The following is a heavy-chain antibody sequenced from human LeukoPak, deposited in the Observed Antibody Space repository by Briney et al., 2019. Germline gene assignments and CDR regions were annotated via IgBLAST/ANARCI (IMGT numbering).Heavy chain of an antibody. D-gene: IGHD3-3*01. CDR2: IHYDGSNK. J-gene: IGHJ3*02. V-gene: IGHV3-30*02. CDR1: GFTFSRYG. Sequence: GGSLKLSCAASGFTFSRYGMHWVRQAPGKGLEWVTFIHYDGSNKYYADSVKGRFTISRDSSENTLYLQMNSLTAEDTAVYYCAKANDFWSGPDAFDIWGQGTMVTVSS. CDR3: AKANDFWSGPDAFDI.